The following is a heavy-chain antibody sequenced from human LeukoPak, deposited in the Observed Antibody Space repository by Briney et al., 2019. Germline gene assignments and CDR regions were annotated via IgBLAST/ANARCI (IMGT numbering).Heavy chain of an antibody. CDR3: ARVEEAAAGMDY. D-gene: IGHD6-13*01. CDR2: IYYSGST. V-gene: IGHV4-39*07. Sequence: KPSETLSLTCTVSGGSISSSSYYWGWIRQPPGKGLEWIGNIYYSGSTYYNPSLKSRATISVDTSKNQFSLKLSSVTAADTAVYYCARVEEAAAGMDYWGQGTLVTVSS. J-gene: IGHJ4*02. CDR1: GGSISSSSYY.